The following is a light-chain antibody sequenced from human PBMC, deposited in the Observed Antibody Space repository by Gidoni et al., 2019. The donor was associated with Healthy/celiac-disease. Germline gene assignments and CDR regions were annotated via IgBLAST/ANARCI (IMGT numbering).Light chain of an antibody. CDR2: GAS. CDR1: QSVSSN. Sequence: EIVKTPSSATLSVSPGERATLSCRASQSVSSNLAWYQQTPGHGPRLLTYGASTRATGIPARFSGSGSGTEFTLTISSLQSEDFAVYYCQQYNNWPPWTFAQGTKVEIK. V-gene: IGKV3-15*01. CDR3: QQYNNWPPWT. J-gene: IGKJ1*01.